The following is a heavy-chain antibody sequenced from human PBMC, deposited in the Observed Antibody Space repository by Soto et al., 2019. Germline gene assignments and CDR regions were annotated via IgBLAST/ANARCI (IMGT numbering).Heavy chain of an antibody. Sequence: ASVKVSCKASGGTFSSYTISWVRQAPGQGLEWMGRIIPILGIANYAQKFQGRVTITADKSTSTAYMELNSPRAEDTAVYYCATAPHLYIPTRSGYNDWGQGTLVTVSS. J-gene: IGHJ4*02. D-gene: IGHD3-3*01. CDR2: IIPILGIA. CDR3: ATAPHLYIPTRSGYND. CDR1: GGTFSSYT. V-gene: IGHV1-69*02.